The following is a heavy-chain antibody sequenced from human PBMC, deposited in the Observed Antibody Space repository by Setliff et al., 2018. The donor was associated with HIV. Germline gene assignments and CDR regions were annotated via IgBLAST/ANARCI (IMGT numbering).Heavy chain of an antibody. CDR1: GGSISSSTYY. J-gene: IGHJ4*02. D-gene: IGHD6-19*01. CDR3: ARHPEQWLAHFDY. CDR2: INYSGTT. V-gene: IGHV4-39*01. Sequence: PSETLSLTCIVSGGSISSSTYYWGWIRQPPGDGLEWIGSINYSGTTYYNPSLKSRVTISVDTSKNQFSLKLNSVTATDTAVYYCARHPEQWLAHFDYWGQGTLVTVSS.